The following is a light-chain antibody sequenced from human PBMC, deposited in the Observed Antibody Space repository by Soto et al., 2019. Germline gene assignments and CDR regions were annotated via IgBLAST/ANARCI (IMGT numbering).Light chain of an antibody. V-gene: IGLV1-44*01. CDR2: NND. Sequence: QAVVTQPPSASGTPGQRVTISCSGSSANIGSNSVNWYQQLPGTAPKLLIYNNDHRPSGVPDRFSGSKSGTSGSLAISGLPSEDEADYYCSGWDDSLSIVLFGGGTKLTVL. CDR3: SGWDDSLSIVL. J-gene: IGLJ2*01. CDR1: SANIGSNS.